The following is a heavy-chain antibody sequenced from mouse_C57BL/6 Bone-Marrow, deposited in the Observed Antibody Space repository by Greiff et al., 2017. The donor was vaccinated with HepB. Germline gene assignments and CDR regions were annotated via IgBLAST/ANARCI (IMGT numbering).Heavy chain of an antibody. CDR3: ASSYCSSDGYFGY. CDR2: NHPNNGST. V-gene: IGHV1-64*01. CDR1: GYTFTRYW. D-gene: IGHD1-1*01. Sequence: QVQLQQPGPELVKPGASVKLSCKASGYTFTRYWMHWVKQRPGQGLEWIGMNHPNNGSTNNNQKFKSKATLTVDKSSSTAFMQLSSLTSEDSAVYYGASSYCSSDGYFGYWGQGTTLSVSS. J-gene: IGHJ2*01.